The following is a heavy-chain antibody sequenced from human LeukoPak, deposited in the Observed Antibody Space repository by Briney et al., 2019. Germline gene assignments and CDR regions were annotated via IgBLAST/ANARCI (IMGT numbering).Heavy chain of an antibody. Sequence: GGSLRLSCAASGFTFSSYWMHWVRQAPGKGLVWVSHINSDGSSTSYADSVKGRFTISRDNAKNTLYLQMNSLRAEDTAVYYCARGAHIVVVPAATDYWGQGTLVTVSS. J-gene: IGHJ4*02. CDR1: GFTFSSYW. D-gene: IGHD2-2*01. CDR2: INSDGSST. CDR3: ARGAHIVVVPAATDY. V-gene: IGHV3-74*01.